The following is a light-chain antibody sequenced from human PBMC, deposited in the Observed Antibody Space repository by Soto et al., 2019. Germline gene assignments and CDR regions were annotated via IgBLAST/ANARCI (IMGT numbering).Light chain of an antibody. CDR1: QSISSY. J-gene: IGKJ5*01. CDR2: AAS. V-gene: IGKV1-39*01. Sequence: DIQMTQSPSSLSASEGDRVTITCRASQSISSYLNWYQQKPGKAPKLLIYAASSLQSGVPSRFSGSGSGTDFTLTISSLQPEDFATYYCQQSYRTPPITFGQGTRLEIK. CDR3: QQSYRTPPIT.